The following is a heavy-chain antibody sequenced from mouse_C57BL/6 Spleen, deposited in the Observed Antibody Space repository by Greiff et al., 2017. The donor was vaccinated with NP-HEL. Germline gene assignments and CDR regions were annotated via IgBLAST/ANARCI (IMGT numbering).Heavy chain of an antibody. CDR1: GFTFSDYY. CDR2: ISNGGGST. J-gene: IGHJ4*01. V-gene: IGHV5-12*01. CDR3: ARQRGGLYAMDY. Sequence: EVHLVESGGGLVQPGGSLKLSCAASGFTFSDYYMYWVRQTPEKRLEWVAYISNGGGSTYYPDTVTGRFTISRDNAKNTLYLQMSRLKAEDTAMYYCARQRGGLYAMDYWGQGTSVTVSS. D-gene: IGHD3-3*01.